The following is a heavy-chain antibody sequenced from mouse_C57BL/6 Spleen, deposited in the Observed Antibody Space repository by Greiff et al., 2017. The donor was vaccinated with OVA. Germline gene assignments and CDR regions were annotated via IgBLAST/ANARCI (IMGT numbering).Heavy chain of an antibody. CDR2: ISYDGSN. CDR1: GYSITSGYY. J-gene: IGHJ3*01. V-gene: IGHV3-6*01. Sequence: ESGPGLVKPSQSLSLTCSVTGYSITSGYYWNWIRQFPGKKLEWMGYISYDGSNNYNPSLKNRISITRDTSKNQFFLELNSVTTEDTATYYCARGGTHSNFRGWFAYWGQGTLVTVSA. CDR3: ARGGTHSNFRGWFAY. D-gene: IGHD2-5*01.